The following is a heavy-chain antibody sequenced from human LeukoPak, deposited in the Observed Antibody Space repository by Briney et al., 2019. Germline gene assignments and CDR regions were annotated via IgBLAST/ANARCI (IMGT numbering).Heavy chain of an antibody. V-gene: IGHV3-23*01. J-gene: IGHJ4*02. CDR1: GFTFSNYA. D-gene: IGHD5-24*01. CDR3: ASRDGYNYN. CDR2: ISNSGDAT. Sequence: GGSLRLSCAASGFTFSNYAMSWVRQAPGKGLEWVSTISNSGDATYYADSVKGRFTISRDDSKNTLYLQMNSLRAEDTAVYYCASRDGYNYNWGQGTLVIVSS.